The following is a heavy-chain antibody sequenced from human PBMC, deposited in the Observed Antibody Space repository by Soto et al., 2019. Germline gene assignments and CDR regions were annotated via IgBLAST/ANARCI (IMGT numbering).Heavy chain of an antibody. J-gene: IGHJ3*02. CDR2: ISSSSSYI. V-gene: IGHV3-21*01. Sequence: GGSLRLSCAASGFTFSSYSMNWVRQAPGKGLEWVSSISSSSSYIYYADSVKGRFTISRDNAKNSLYLKMNSLRAEDMAVYYGARDLIGGYTADAFDIWGQGTTVTVSS. D-gene: IGHD1-1*01. CDR1: GFTFSSYS. CDR3: ARDLIGGYTADAFDI.